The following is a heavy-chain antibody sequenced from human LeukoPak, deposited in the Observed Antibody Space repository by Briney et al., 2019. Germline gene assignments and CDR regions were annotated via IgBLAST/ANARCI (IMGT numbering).Heavy chain of an antibody. V-gene: IGHV3-73*01. CDR1: GFIFSDSA. Sequence: PGGSLRLSCAASGFIFSDSAMHWVRQASGKGLEWVGRIRSKANSFATEYGESVKGRFTVSRDDSKNTAYLQMNSLKTEDTAVYYCTGHSSANGDYYFDSWGQGTPVTVSS. CDR3: TGHSSANGDYYFDS. CDR2: IRSKANSFAT. J-gene: IGHJ4*02. D-gene: IGHD4-17*01.